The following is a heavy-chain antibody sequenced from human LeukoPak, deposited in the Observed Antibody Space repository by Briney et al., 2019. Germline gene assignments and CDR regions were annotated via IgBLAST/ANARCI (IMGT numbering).Heavy chain of an antibody. CDR2: INPNSGGT. D-gene: IGHD3-22*01. J-gene: IGHJ5*02. CDR3: ARAVVYYDSSGDRKNNWFDP. Sequence: GASVTVFCKASGYTFTGYYMHWVRQAPGQGLEWMGWINPNSGGTNYAQKFQGRVTMTRDTSISTAYMELSRLRSDDTAVYYCARAVVYYDSSGDRKNNWFDPWGQGTLVTVSS. V-gene: IGHV1-2*02. CDR1: GYTFTGYY.